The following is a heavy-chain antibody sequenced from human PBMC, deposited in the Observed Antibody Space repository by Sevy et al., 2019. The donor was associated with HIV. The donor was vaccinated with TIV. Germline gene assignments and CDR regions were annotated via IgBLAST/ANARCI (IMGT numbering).Heavy chain of an antibody. Sequence: GGSLRLSCAASGLTVSDNFMSWVRQAPGKGLEWVSVIYIGGTTHYADSVKGRFTISRDNSKNTIYLQMNGLRAEDTAVYYCARGKHVSGYYGSFDYWGQGALVTVSS. CDR3: ARGKHVSGYYGSFDY. CDR2: IYIGGTT. D-gene: IGHD5-12*01. V-gene: IGHV3-53*01. J-gene: IGHJ4*02. CDR1: GLTVSDNF.